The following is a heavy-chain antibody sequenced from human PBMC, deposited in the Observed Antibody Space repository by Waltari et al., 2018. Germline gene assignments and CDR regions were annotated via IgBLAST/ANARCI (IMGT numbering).Heavy chain of an antibody. CDR3: ARDPPPNTYYYYGMDV. Sequence: QVQLVQSGAEVKKPGASVKVSCKASGYTFTSYGISWVRQAPGQGLEWMGWIRAYNGNTNYAQKLQGRVTMTTDTSTSTAYMELRSLRSDDTAVYYCARDPPPNTYYYYGMDVWGQGTTVTVSS. V-gene: IGHV1-18*04. CDR2: IRAYNGNT. CDR1: GYTFTSYG. J-gene: IGHJ6*02.